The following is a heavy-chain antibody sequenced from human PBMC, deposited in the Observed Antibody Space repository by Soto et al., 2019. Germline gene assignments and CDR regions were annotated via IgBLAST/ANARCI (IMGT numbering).Heavy chain of an antibody. CDR3: ARGPAYIDGWRTFDL. CDR1: DDAFRVSEDY. CDR2: TYYNGDT. V-gene: IGHV4-30-4*02. D-gene: IGHD6-19*01. Sequence: PSDTLSLTCTVSDDAFRVSEDYWGWTRQPLGKGPEWIGYTYYNGDTKYNPALRSRVTMSEDTSKNQFSLRLSSVTAADTAVYFCARGPAYIDGWRTFDLWGRGILVTVYS. J-gene: IGHJ4*02.